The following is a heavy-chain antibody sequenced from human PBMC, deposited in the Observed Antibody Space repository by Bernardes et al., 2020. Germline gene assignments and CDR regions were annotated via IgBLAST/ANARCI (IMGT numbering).Heavy chain of an antibody. CDR2: IYPGDSDT. J-gene: IGHJ4*02. CDR1: GYSFTRYW. Sequence: GASLKISCKGSGYSFTRYWIGWVRQMPGKGLEWMGIIYPGDSDTRYSPSFQGQVTISADKSISTAYLQWSSLKASDTAMYYCARRHYYDSSGYYYFDYWGQGTLVTVSS. D-gene: IGHD3-22*01. V-gene: IGHV5-51*01. CDR3: ARRHYYDSSGYYYFDY.